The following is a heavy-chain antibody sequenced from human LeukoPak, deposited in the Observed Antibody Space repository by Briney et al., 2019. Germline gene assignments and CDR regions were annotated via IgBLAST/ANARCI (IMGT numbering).Heavy chain of an antibody. J-gene: IGHJ3*02. CDR2: ISGSGGST. CDR1: GFTFSSYA. V-gene: IGHV3-23*01. CDR3: ARSIATGYSSSWYGSRAFDI. D-gene: IGHD6-13*01. Sequence: GGSLRLSCAASGFTFSSYAMSWVRQAPGKGLEWVSAISGSGGSTYYADSVKGRFTISRDNAKNSLYLQMNSLRAEDTAVYYCARSIATGYSSSWYGSRAFDIWGQGTMVTVSS.